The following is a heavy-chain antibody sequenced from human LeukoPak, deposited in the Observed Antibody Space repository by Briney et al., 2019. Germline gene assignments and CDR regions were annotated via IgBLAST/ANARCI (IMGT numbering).Heavy chain of an antibody. CDR2: ISYGGST. CDR3: TRGEVWAFDL. V-gene: IGHV4-59*01. J-gene: IGHJ3*01. D-gene: IGHD2-21*01. Sequence: KSSETLSLTCTVSSGSISSNYWSWIRQPPGKGLEWIGYISYGGSTNYNPSLKSRATISIDTSNNQFSLKLSSVTAADTAVYYCTRGEVWAFDLWGQGTMVTVSS. CDR1: SGSISSNY.